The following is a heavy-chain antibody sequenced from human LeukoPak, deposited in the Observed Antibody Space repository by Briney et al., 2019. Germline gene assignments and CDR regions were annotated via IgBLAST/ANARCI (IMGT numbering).Heavy chain of an antibody. CDR2: ISSSSSYI. CDR3: ASADYGDYYGSFDY. J-gene: IGHJ4*02. CDR1: GFTFSSYS. Sequence: GGSLRLSCAASGFTFSSYSMNWVRQAPGKGLEWVSSISSSSSYIYYADSVKGRFTISRDNAKNSLYLQMNSQRAEDTAVYYCASADYGDYYGSFDYWGQGTLVTVSS. V-gene: IGHV3-21*01. D-gene: IGHD4-17*01.